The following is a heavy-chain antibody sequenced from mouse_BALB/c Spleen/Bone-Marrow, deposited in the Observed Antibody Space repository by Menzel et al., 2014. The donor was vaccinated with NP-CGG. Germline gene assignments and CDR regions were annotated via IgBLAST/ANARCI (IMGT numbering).Heavy chain of an antibody. D-gene: IGHD1-1*01. CDR1: GYSITSGYG. CDR2: IHYSGST. CDR3: VRETTVVADFDY. V-gene: IGHV3-1*02. Sequence: VQLKESGPDLVKPSQSLSLTCTVAGYSITSGYGWHWIRQFPGNKLEWMGYIHYSGSTNYNPSLLSRISITRDTSKNQFFLQLNSVTTEDTATYYCVRETTVVADFDYWGQGTTLTVSS. J-gene: IGHJ2*01.